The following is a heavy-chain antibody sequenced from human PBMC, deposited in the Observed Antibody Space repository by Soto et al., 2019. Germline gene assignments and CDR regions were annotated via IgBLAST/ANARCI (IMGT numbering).Heavy chain of an antibody. CDR1: GFTFSSYG. J-gene: IGHJ6*02. Sequence: PGGSLRLSCAASGFTFSSYGMHWVRQAPGKGLEWVAVISYDGSNKYYADSVKGRFTISRDNSKNTLYLQMNSLRAEDTAVYYCAKAAGSTYGRDVWGRGTTVTVA. CDR2: ISYDGSNK. D-gene: IGHD6-13*01. V-gene: IGHV3-30*18. CDR3: AKAAGSTYGRDV.